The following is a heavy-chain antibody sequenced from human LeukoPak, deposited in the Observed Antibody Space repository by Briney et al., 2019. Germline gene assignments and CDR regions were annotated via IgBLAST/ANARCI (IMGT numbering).Heavy chain of an antibody. CDR2: IIPIFGTA. CDR3: AGQYSSSSHGYFDL. D-gene: IGHD6-6*01. Sequence: SVKVSCKASGGTFSSYAISWVRQAPGQGLEWMGGIIPIFGTANYAQKFQGRVTITTDESTSTAYMELSSLRSEDTAVYYCAGQYSSSSHGYFDLWGRGTLVTVSS. V-gene: IGHV1-69*05. J-gene: IGHJ2*01. CDR1: GGTFSSYA.